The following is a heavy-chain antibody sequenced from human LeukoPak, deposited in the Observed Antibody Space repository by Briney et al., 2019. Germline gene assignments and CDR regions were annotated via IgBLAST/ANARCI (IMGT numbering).Heavy chain of an antibody. CDR1: GYTFTSYG. CDR3: ARERSGRGFDP. J-gene: IGHJ5*02. D-gene: IGHD3-10*01. V-gene: IGHV1-18*01. CDR2: ISAYNGIT. Sequence: ASVKVSCKASGYTFTSYGVTWVRQAPGQGLEWMGWISAYNGITYYAQTLQGRVTMTADTSTSTAYMELRSLRSDDTAVYYCARERSGRGFDPWGQGTLVTVSS.